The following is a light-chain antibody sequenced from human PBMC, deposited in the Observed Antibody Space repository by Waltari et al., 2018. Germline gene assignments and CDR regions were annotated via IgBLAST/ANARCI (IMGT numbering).Light chain of an antibody. CDR2: DAS. J-gene: IGKJ3*01. CDR1: QSVSRY. Sequence: ETVLTQSPATLSLSPGERATLSCRASQSVSRYLAWYQQKPGQAPRLLIYDASNRATGITARFSGSGSGTDFTLTISSLEPEDFAVYYCQQHSNWLFTFGPGTKVDIK. CDR3: QQHSNWLFT. V-gene: IGKV3-11*01.